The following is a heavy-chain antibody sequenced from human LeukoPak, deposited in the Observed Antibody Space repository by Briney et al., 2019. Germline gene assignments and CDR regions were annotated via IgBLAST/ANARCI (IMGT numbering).Heavy chain of an antibody. CDR2: ISYDGSNK. V-gene: IGHV3-30*18. Sequence: GRSLRLSCAASGFTFSSYGMHWVRQAPGKGLEWVAVISYDGSNKYYADSVKGRFTISRDNSKNTLHLQMNSLRAEDTAVYYCANGPGSSSFYYYYGMDVWGQGTTVTVSS. CDR1: GFTFSSYG. D-gene: IGHD6-6*01. CDR3: ANGPGSSSFYYYYGMDV. J-gene: IGHJ6*02.